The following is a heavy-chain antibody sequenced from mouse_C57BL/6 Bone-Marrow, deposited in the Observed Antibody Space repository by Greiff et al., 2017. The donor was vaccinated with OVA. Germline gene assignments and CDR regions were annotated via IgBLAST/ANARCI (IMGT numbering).Heavy chain of an antibody. CDR2: ISSGSSTI. D-gene: IGHD1-1*01. J-gene: IGHJ4*01. CDR3: ARAYYGSSIYYAMDY. Sequence: EVMLVESGGGLVKPGGSLKLSCAASGFTFSDYGMHWVRQAPEKGLEWVAYISSGSSTIYYADTVKGRFTISRDNAKNTLFLQMTSLRSEDTAMYYDARAYYGSSIYYAMDYWGQGTSVTVSS. CDR1: GFTFSDYG. V-gene: IGHV5-17*01.